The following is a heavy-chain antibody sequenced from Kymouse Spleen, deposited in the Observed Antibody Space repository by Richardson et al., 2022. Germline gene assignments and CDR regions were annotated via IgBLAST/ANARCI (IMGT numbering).Heavy chain of an antibody. Sequence: EVQLVESGGGLVQPGRSLRLSCAASGFTFDDYAMHWVRQAPGKGLEWVSGISWNSGSIGYADSVKGRFTISRDNAKNSLYLQMNSLRAEDTALYYCAKDRIAVAGTCGMDVWGQGTTVTVSS. CDR2: ISWNSGSI. CDR1: GFTFDDYA. CDR3: AKDRIAVAGTCGMDV. V-gene: IGHV3-9*01. D-gene: IGHD6-19*01. J-gene: IGHJ6*02.